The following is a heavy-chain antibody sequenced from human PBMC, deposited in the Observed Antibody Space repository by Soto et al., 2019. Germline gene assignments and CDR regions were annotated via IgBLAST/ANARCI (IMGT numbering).Heavy chain of an antibody. J-gene: IGHJ6*02. D-gene: IGHD3-22*01. CDR1: GFTFSSYG. CDR2: IWYDGSNK. CDR3: ARDSNYYDSSGYYYYYYYGMDV. V-gene: IGHV3-33*01. Sequence: PGGSLRLSCAASGFTFSSYGMHWVRQAPGKGLEWVAVIWYDGSNKYYADSVKGRFTISRDNSKNTLYLQMNSLRAEDTAVYYCARDSNYYDSSGYYYYYYYGMDVWGQGTTITVSS.